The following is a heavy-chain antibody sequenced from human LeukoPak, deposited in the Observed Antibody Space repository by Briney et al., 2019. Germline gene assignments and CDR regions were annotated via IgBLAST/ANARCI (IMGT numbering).Heavy chain of an antibody. V-gene: IGHV3-30*02. CDR3: AKDGTAPFDY. CDR2: IRYDGSNK. J-gene: IGHJ4*02. Sequence: GGSLRLSCAASGFTFSSYGMHWVRQAPGKGLEWVAFIRYDGSNKYYADSVKGRFTISRDNSKSTLYLQMNSLRAEDTAVYYCAKDGTAPFDYWGQGTLVTVSS. D-gene: IGHD1/OR15-1a*01. CDR1: GFTFSSYG.